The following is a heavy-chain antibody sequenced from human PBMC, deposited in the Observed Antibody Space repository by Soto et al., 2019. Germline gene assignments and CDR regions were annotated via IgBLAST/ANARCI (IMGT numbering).Heavy chain of an antibody. CDR2: ISSSSSYI. CDR1: GFTFSSYS. V-gene: IGHV3-21*01. CDR3: AREFGGYCSSTSCSDY. J-gene: IGHJ4*02. Sequence: EVQLVESGGGLVKPGGSLRLSCAASGFTFSSYSMNWVRQAPGKGLEWVSSISSSSSYIYYADSVKGRFTISRDNAKNSLYLQMNSLRAEDTAVYYCAREFGGYCSSTSCSDYWGQGTLVTVSS. D-gene: IGHD2-2*01.